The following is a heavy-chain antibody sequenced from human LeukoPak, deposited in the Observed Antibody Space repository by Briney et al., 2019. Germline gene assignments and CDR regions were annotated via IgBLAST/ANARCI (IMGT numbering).Heavy chain of an antibody. CDR2: IYTSGST. J-gene: IGHJ3*02. D-gene: IGHD3-22*01. Sequence: PSETLSLTCTVSGGSISSYYWSWIRRPAGKGLEWIGRIYTSGSTNYNPSLKSRVTMSVDTSKNQFSLKLSSVTAADTAVYYCARVRRNYDSPDDAFDIWGQGTMVTVSS. CDR3: ARVRRNYDSPDDAFDI. CDR1: GGSISSYY. V-gene: IGHV4-4*07.